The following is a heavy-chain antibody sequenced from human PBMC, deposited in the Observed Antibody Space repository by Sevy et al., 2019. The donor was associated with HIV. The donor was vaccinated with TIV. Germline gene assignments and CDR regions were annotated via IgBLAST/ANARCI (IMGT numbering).Heavy chain of an antibody. V-gene: IGHV4-59*11. Sequence: SETLSLTCTVSGGSISGHFWSWIRQPPGKGLEWIAYIYDSGSTNYNASLRGRVPISVDTSKNQFSLGLSSVTAPDPAVYYCARGTATDYYDTSGFSPSLDQWGQGILVSVSS. CDR2: IYDSGST. J-gene: IGHJ4*02. CDR3: ARGTATDYYDTSGFSPSLDQ. D-gene: IGHD3-22*01. CDR1: GGSISGHF.